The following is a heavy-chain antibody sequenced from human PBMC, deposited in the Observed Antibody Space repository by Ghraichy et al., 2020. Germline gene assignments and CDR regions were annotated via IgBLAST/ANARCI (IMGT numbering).Heavy chain of an antibody. CDR2: IKLDGSEK. V-gene: IGHV3-7*01. CDR1: GFTSSSYW. CDR3: ARDRGTVVTHSRYQYFGMDV. Sequence: GESLNISCAASGFTSSSYWMSWVRQAPGKGLEWVANIKLDGSEKYYVDSVKGRFTISSDNAEKSVYLQMNSLRAGDTAVYYCARDRGTVVTHSRYQYFGMDVWGQVTTVTVSS. D-gene: IGHD4-23*01. J-gene: IGHJ6*02.